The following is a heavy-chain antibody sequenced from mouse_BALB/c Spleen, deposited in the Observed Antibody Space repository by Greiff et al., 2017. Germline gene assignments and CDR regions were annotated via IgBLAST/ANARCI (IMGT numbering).Heavy chain of an antibody. Sequence: EVQGVESGGGLVKPGGSLKLSCAASGFAFSSYDMSWVRQTPEKRLEWVAYISSGGGSTYYPDTVKGRFTISRDNAKNTLYLQMSSLKSEDTAMYYCASRSSYVRFAYWGQGTLVTVSA. CDR3: ASRSSYVRFAY. CDR1: GFAFSSYD. CDR2: ISSGGGST. V-gene: IGHV5-12-1*01. J-gene: IGHJ3*01. D-gene: IGHD1-1*01.